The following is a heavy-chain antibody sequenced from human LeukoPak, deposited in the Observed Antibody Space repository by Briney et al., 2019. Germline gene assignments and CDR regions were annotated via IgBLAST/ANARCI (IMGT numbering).Heavy chain of an antibody. J-gene: IGHJ4*02. CDR2: ISGSGGST. V-gene: IGHV3-23*01. D-gene: IGHD3-10*01. Sequence: PGGSLRLSCAASGFTFNRYWMSWVRQAPGKGLEWVSAISGSGGSTYYADSVKGRFTISRDNSKNTLYLQMHSLRAEDTAVYYCAGRGSGSYFDYWGQGTLVTVSS. CDR1: GFTFNRYW. CDR3: AGRGSGSYFDY.